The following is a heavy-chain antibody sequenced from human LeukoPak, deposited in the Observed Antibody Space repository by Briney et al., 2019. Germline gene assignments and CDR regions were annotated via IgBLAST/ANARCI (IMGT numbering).Heavy chain of an antibody. CDR1: GYTFTSYD. Sequence: ASVKVSCKASGYTFTSYDINWVRQATGQGLEWMGWINPNSGGTNYAQKFQGRVTMTRDTSISTAYMELSSLRSEDTAVYYCASWPGIQLWLGLDYWGQGTLVTVSS. V-gene: IGHV1-2*02. CDR2: INPNSGGT. D-gene: IGHD5-18*01. J-gene: IGHJ4*02. CDR3: ASWPGIQLWLGLDY.